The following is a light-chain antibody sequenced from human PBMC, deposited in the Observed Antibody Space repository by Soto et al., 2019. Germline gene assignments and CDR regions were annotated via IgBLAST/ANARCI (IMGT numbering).Light chain of an antibody. Sequence: QSALTQPASVSGSPGQSIAISCTGVRTDVDGYDYVSWYQQHPGQAPQLLIYDDYNRPSGVSHRFSGSKSGDTASLTISGLQAEDEADYYCTSYTSSTPFYVFGTGTKVTVL. V-gene: IGLV2-14*03. CDR1: RTDVDGYDY. J-gene: IGLJ1*01. CDR2: DDY. CDR3: TSYTSSTPFYV.